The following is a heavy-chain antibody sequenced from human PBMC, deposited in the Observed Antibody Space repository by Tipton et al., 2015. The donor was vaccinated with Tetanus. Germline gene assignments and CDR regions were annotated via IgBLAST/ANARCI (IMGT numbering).Heavy chain of an antibody. CDR2: ISYDGINK. D-gene: IGHD1-26*01. V-gene: IGHV3-30*18. CDR1: GFSFSTYG. Sequence: SLRLSCAASGFSFSTYGIHWVRQAPGKGLEWVALISYDGINKYYADSVKGRITVSRDNSKNTLYLQMNSLRADDTAVYYCAKSVGSTGLYGMDVWGQGTTVTVSS. J-gene: IGHJ6*02. CDR3: AKSVGSTGLYGMDV.